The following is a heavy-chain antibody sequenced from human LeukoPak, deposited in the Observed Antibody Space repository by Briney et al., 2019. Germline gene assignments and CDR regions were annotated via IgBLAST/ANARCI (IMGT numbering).Heavy chain of an antibody. J-gene: IGHJ6*02. D-gene: IGHD5-18*01. CDR2: ISAYNGNT. CDR3: AREDTAMANYYYYGMDV. V-gene: IGHV1-18*01. CDR1: GYTFINYG. Sequence: ASVKVSCKASGYTFINYGINWVRQAPGQGLEWMGWISAYNGNTNYAQSLQGRVTMTTDTSTSTAYMELRSLRSDDTAVYYCAREDTAMANYYYYGMDVWGQGTTVTVSS.